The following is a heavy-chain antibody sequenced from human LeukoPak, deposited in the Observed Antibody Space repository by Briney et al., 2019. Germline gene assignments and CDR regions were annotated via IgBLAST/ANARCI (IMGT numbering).Heavy chain of an antibody. D-gene: IGHD3-22*01. J-gene: IGHJ4*02. Sequence: GGSLRLSCAASGFTFSSYWMHWVRQAPGKGLVWVSRINSDGSSTSYADSVKGRYTISRDNAKNTLYLQMNILRAEDMAVYYCARDPTRRFYYYDSSGMFDYWGQGTLVTVSS. V-gene: IGHV3-74*01. CDR1: GFTFSSYW. CDR3: ARDPTRRFYYYDSSGMFDY. CDR2: INSDGSST.